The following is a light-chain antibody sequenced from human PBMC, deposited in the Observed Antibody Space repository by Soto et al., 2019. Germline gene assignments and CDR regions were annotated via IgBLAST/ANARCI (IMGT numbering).Light chain of an antibody. CDR2: GNS. J-gene: IGLJ2*01. V-gene: IGLV1-40*01. CDR3: QSYDSSLSVSGV. Sequence: QSALTQPPSVSGAPGQRVTISCTGSSSNIGAGYDVHWYQQLPGTAPKLLIYGNSNRPSGVPDRFSGSKSGTSASLAITGLQAEDEADYYCQSYDSSLSVSGVFGGGTKVTVL. CDR1: SSNIGAGYD.